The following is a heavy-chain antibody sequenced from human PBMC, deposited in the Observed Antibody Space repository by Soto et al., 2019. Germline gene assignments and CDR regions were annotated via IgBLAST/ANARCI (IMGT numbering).Heavy chain of an antibody. CDR2: IGTAGDT. CDR3: ARYRDHYYGMDV. Sequence: PGGSLRLSCAASGFTFSSYDMHWVRQATGKGLEWVSAIGTAGDTYYPGSVKGRFTISRENAKNSLYLQMNGLRAGDTAVYYCARYRDHYYGMDVWGQGTTVTVSS. V-gene: IGHV3-13*01. CDR1: GFTFSSYD. D-gene: IGHD1-1*01. J-gene: IGHJ6*02.